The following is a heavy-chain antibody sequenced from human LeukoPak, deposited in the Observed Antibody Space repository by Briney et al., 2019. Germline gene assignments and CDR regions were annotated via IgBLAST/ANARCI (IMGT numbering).Heavy chain of an antibody. CDR2: INTNTGNP. CDR1: GYTFTSYA. D-gene: IGHD2-2*02. Sequence: GASVKVSCKASGYTFTSYAMNWVRQAPGQGLEWMGWINTNTGNPTCAQGFTGRFVFSLDTSVSTAYLQISSLKAEDTAVYYCARVWIPAAIRNWFDPWGQGTLVTVSS. CDR3: ARVWIPAAIRNWFDP. J-gene: IGHJ5*02. V-gene: IGHV7-4-1*02.